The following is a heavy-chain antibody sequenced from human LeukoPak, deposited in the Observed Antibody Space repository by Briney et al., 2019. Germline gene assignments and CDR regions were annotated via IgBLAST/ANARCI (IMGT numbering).Heavy chain of an antibody. CDR2: IYWDDDQ. CDR3: AHRGGGDCYNY. J-gene: IGHJ4*02. D-gene: IGHD2-21*02. V-gene: IGHV2-5*02. CDR1: GFSLSTSGVG. Sequence: SGPTLVKPAQTLTLTCTFSGFSLSTSGVGVGWIRQPPGKALEWLALIYWDDDQRYSPSLKSRLTITKDTSKNQVVLTMTNMDPVDTATYYCAHRGGGDCYNYWGQGTLVTVSS.